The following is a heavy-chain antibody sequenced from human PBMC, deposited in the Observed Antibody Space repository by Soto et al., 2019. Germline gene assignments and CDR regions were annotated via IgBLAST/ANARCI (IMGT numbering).Heavy chain of an antibody. CDR1: GGSFSGYY. CDR2: INHSGST. D-gene: IGHD6-19*01. CDR3: ARGPFRINVPVGVYSSGWYYYYYGMDV. V-gene: IGHV4-34*01. Sequence: QVQLQQWGAGLLKPSETLSLTCAVYGGSFSGYYWSWIRQPPGKGLEWIGEINHSGSTNYNPSLKSRVTISVDTSKNQFSLKLSSVTAADTAVYYCARGPFRINVPVGVYSSGWYYYYYGMDVWGQGTTVTVSS. J-gene: IGHJ6*02.